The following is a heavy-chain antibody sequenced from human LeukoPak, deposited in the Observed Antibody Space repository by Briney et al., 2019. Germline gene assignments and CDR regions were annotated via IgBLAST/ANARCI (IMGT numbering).Heavy chain of an antibody. D-gene: IGHD3-10*01. CDR2: IDWDDDK. CDR3: ARIWGWLGGYYGMDV. CDR1: GFSLSTSGMC. J-gene: IGHJ6*02. Sequence: SGPALVKPTQTLTLTCTFSGFSLSTSGMCVSWIRQPPGKALQWLARIDWDDDKYYSTSLKTRLTISKDTSKNQVVLTMTNMDPVDTATYYCARIWGWLGGYYGMDVWGQGTTVTVSS. V-gene: IGHV2-70*11.